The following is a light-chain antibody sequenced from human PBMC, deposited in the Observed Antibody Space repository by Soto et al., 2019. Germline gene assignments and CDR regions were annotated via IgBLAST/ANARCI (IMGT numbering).Light chain of an antibody. CDR1: SSGIGGYNY. Sequence: QSVLTQPASVSGSPGQSIAISCTGTSSGIGGYNYVSWYQQHPGRAPKLIIFEVSNRPSGVSNRFSGSKSGNTASLTISRLQPEDEADYYCLSYASSYTLLFGGGTKLTVL. CDR2: EVS. CDR3: LSYASSYTLL. J-gene: IGLJ2*01. V-gene: IGLV2-14*01.